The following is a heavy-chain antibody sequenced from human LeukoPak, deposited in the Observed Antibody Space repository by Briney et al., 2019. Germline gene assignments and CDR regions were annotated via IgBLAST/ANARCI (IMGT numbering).Heavy chain of an antibody. CDR2: ISSSSSTI. V-gene: IGHV3-48*01. J-gene: IGHJ4*02. CDR1: GFTFSSYS. CDR3: ARGQRNYFRAVDD. Sequence: GGSLRLSCAASGFTFSSYSLNWVRQAPGKGLEWVSYISSSSSTIYYADSVKGRFTISRDNAKNSLYLQMNSLRAEDTAVYYCARGQRNYFRAVDDWGQGTLVTVSS. D-gene: IGHD1-7*01.